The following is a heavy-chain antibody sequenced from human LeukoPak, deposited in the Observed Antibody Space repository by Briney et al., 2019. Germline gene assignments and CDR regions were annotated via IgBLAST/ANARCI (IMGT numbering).Heavy chain of an antibody. J-gene: IGHJ6*03. CDR3: ARDWRRSSQTYYYYYMDV. Sequence: ASVKVSCKASGYTFTSYGISWVRQAPGQGLEWMGWISAYNGNTNYAQKLQGRVTMTTDTSTSTAYMELRSLRSDDTAVYYCARDWRRSSQTYYYYYMDVWGKGTTVTVSS. CDR2: ISAYNGNT. V-gene: IGHV1-18*01. CDR1: GYTFTSYG. D-gene: IGHD6-13*01.